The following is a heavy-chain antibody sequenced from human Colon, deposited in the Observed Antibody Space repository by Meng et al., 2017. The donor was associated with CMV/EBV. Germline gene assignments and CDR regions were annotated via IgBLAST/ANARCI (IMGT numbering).Heavy chain of an antibody. CDR3: ARHSLTILTD. Sequence: ITSKESGPALVKPTQPLTLTCTFSGFSLTTTGAGVAWVRQPQGKAPELLALIHWDDDKRYSPSLKNRLNITTDTSKNQVVLSMTDLDPADTGTFYCARHSLTILTDWGQGALVTVSS. J-gene: IGHJ4*02. CDR2: IHWDDDK. D-gene: IGHD2-8*02. V-gene: IGHV2-5*02. CDR1: GFSLTTTGAG.